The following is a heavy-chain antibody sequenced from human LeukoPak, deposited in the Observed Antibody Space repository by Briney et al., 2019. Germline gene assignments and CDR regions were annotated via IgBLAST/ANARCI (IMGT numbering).Heavy chain of an antibody. Sequence: ASVKVSCKASGGTFSSYAISWVRQAPGQGLEWVGWIDPNSGDTNYAQKFQGRVTMTRDTSINTAYMDLTRLRSDDTAVYFCARRSSVVSSLYYWGQGTLVTVSS. J-gene: IGHJ4*02. CDR1: GGTFSSYA. D-gene: IGHD3-16*02. CDR2: IDPNSGDT. V-gene: IGHV1-2*02. CDR3: ARRSSVVSSLYY.